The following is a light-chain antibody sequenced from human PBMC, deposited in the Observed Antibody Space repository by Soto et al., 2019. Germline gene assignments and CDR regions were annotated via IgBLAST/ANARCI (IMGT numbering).Light chain of an antibody. CDR2: EGS. Sequence: QSVLTQPASVSGSPGQSMTISCTGTSSDVGSYNLVSWYQHHPGKAPKLMIYEGSKRPSGVSNRFSVSKSGDTASLTISGLQAEDEADYYCCSYAGSSTFYVLGTGTKVTVL. J-gene: IGLJ1*01. CDR3: CSYAGSSTFYV. CDR1: SSDVGSYNL. V-gene: IGLV2-23*01.